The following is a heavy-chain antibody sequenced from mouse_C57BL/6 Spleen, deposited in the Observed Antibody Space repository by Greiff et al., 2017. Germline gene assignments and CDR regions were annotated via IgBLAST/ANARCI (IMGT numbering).Heavy chain of an antibody. D-gene: IGHD2-2*01. Sequence: DVMLVESGGGLVKPGGSLKLSCAASGFTFSSYAMSWVRQTPEQRLEWVATISDGGSYTYYPDNVKGRFTISRDNAKNNLYLQMSHLKSEDTAMYYCARGGYDTWFAYWGQGTLVTVSA. V-gene: IGHV5-4*03. CDR3: ARGGYDTWFAY. CDR2: ISDGGSYT. J-gene: IGHJ3*01. CDR1: GFTFSSYA.